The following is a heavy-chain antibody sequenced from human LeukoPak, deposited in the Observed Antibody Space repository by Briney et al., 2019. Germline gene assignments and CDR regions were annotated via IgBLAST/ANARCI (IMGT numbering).Heavy chain of an antibody. CDR2: IRYDGSNE. J-gene: IGHJ4*02. V-gene: IGHV3-30*02. Sequence: GGSLRLSCAASGFTFRSYGMHWVRQAPGKGLEWVAFIRYDGSNEYYADPVKGRFTISRDNSKNTLYLQMNSLRVEDTAVYYCAKDHSTWRRSPTDRPWDDYWGQGTLVTVSS. CDR3: AKDHSTWRRSPTDRPWDDY. CDR1: GFTFRSYG. D-gene: IGHD2/OR15-2a*01.